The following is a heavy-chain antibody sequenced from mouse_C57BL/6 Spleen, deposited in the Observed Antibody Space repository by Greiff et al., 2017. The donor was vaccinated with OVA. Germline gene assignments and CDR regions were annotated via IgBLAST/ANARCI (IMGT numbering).Heavy chain of an antibody. CDR1: GYTFTDYY. D-gene: IGHD1-1*01. V-gene: IGHV1-76*01. J-gene: IGHJ2*01. Sequence: QVQLQQSGAELVRPGASVKLSCKASGYTFTDYYINWVKQRPGQGLEWIARIYPGSGNTYYNEKFKGKATLTAEKYSRAAYMQLSSLTYEDSAVYFCAREGTTGPYFDYWGQGTTLTVSS. CDR2: IYPGSGNT. CDR3: AREGTTGPYFDY.